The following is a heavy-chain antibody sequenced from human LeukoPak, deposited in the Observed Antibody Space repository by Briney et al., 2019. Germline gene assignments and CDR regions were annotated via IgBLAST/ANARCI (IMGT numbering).Heavy chain of an antibody. V-gene: IGHV3-30*02. CDR2: IRYDGSTK. CDR3: AKGAYYDSSGYSFDY. CDR1: GFTFSTYG. Sequence: PGGSLRLSCAASGFTFSTYGMHWVRQAPGKGLEWVPFIRYDGSTKYYADSVKGRFTISRDNSKNTLYLQMNSLRAEDTAVYYCAKGAYYDSSGYSFDYWGQGTLVTVSS. D-gene: IGHD3-22*01. J-gene: IGHJ4*02.